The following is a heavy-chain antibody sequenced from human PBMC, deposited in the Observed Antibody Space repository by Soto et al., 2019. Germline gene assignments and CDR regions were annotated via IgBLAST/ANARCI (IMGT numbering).Heavy chain of an antibody. D-gene: IGHD3-3*01. CDR1: GYTFTSYG. J-gene: IGHJ6*03. CDR3: ARGPVYDFWSSNYYYYYMDV. Sequence: ASVKVSCKASGYTFTSYGISWVRQAPGQGLEWMGWISAYNGNTNYAQKLQGRVTMTTDTSTSTAYMELRSLRSDDTAVYYCARGPVYDFWSSNYYYYYMDVWGKGTTVTVSS. CDR2: ISAYNGNT. V-gene: IGHV1-18*01.